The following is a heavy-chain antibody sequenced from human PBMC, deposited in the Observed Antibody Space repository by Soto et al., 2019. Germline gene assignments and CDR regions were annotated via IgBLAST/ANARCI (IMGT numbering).Heavy chain of an antibody. CDR2: IYYSGST. V-gene: IGHV4-31*03. Sequence: PSETLSLTCTVSCGSISSGGYYWSWIRQHPGKGLEWIGYIYYSGSTYYNPPLKSRVTISVDTSKNQFSLKLSSVTAADTAVYYRARGARYYYYGMDVWGQGTTVTVSS. J-gene: IGHJ6*02. CDR1: CGSISSGGYY. CDR3: ARGARYYYYGMDV.